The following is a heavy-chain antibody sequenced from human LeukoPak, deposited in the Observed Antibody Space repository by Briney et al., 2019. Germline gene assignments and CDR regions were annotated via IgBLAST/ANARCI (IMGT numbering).Heavy chain of an antibody. CDR2: IYPGDSDT. D-gene: IGHD6-13*01. CDR3: ARQGPGYSSSWYGGYYYYYYMDV. CDR1: CTSYW. Sequence: CTSYWIGWVRQMPGKGLEWMGIIYPGDSDTRYSPSFQGQVTISADKSISTAYLQWSSLKASDTAMYYCARQGPGYSSSWYGGYYYYYYMDVWGKGTTVTISS. J-gene: IGHJ6*03. V-gene: IGHV5-51*01.